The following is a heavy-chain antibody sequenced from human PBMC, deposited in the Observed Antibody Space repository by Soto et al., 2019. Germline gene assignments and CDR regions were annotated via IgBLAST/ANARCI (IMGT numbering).Heavy chain of an antibody. D-gene: IGHD3-3*01. V-gene: IGHV4-30-4*01. CDR1: GGSISSGDYC. J-gene: IGHJ4*02. Sequence: QVQLQESGPGLVKPSQTLSLTCTVSGGSISSGDYCWSWIRQPPGKGLEWVGCIYYRGTTYFNPSRTSRPTLSLDTSKNPLSLKLSSVTAAATAVYYCARRYVRLDYDFWSGNIDYWGQGSLVTVSS. CDR3: ARRYVRLDYDFWSGNIDY. CDR2: IYYRGTT.